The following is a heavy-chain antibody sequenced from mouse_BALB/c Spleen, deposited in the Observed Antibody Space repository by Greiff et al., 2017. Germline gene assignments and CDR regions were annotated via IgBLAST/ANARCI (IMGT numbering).Heavy chain of an antibody. J-gene: IGHJ3*01. Sequence: QVQLQQPGAELVRPGASVKLSCKASGYTFTSYWINWVKQRPGQGLEWIGNIYPSDSYTNYNQKFKDKATLTVDKSSSTAYMQLSSPTSEDSAVYYCTRPDYDGAWFAYWGQGTLVTVSA. CDR3: TRPDYDGAWFAY. V-gene: IGHV1-69*02. D-gene: IGHD2-4*01. CDR1: GYTFTSYW. CDR2: IYPSDSYT.